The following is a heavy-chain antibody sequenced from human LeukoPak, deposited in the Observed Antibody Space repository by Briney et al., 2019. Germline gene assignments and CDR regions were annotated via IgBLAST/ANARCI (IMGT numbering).Heavy chain of an antibody. Sequence: SETLSLTCTVSGDSITNYFWSWVRQPPGKGLEWIGYIYYTGNTNYSPFLKSRVTMSVHTSTNQFSLRLPSVTAADTAVYYCAGGRVAYSVYYFDFWRGGTLVTVSS. V-gene: IGHV4-59*01. D-gene: IGHD2-15*01. CDR3: AGGRVAYSVYYFDF. CDR2: IYYTGNT. CDR1: GDSITNYF. J-gene: IGHJ4*02.